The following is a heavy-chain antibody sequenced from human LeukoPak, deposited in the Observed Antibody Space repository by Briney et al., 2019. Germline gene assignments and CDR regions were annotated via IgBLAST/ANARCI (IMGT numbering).Heavy chain of an antibody. CDR2: IYSGGST. CDR1: GFTFNKYW. CDR3: AREPTYSSSWYTSCDY. V-gene: IGHV3-66*01. D-gene: IGHD6-13*01. J-gene: IGHJ4*02. Sequence: GKSLRLSCAASGFTFNKYWMTWVRQAPGKGLEWVSLIYSGGSTYYADSVKGRFTISRDNSKNTLYLQMNSLRAEDTAVYYCAREPTYSSSWYTSCDYWGQGTLVTVSS.